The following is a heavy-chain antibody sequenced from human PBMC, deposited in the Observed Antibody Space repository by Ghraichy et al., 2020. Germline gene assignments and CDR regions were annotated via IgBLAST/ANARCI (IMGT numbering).Heavy chain of an antibody. D-gene: IGHD3-22*01. CDR3: AHSGQSTYYYDKSVYYYDYYFDY. V-gene: IGHV2-5*01. CDR1: GFSLSTSGVG. Sequence: SGPTLVKPTQTLTLTCTFSGFSLSTSGVGVGWIRQPPGKALEWLALIYWNDNKRYSPSLKSRLPITKDTSKNQVVLTMTNIDPVDTATYYCAHSGQSTYYYDKSVYYYDYYFDYWGQGTRVTGSS. J-gene: IGHJ4*02. CDR2: IYWNDNK.